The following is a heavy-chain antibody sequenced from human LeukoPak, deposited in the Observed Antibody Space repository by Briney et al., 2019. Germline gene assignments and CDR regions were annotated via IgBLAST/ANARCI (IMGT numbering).Heavy chain of an antibody. Sequence: SETLSLTCDVYGGSLSDSYWTWIRQSPGKGLEWVGEIDTRGITNYSPSLKSRLTISIDTSQNRFTLKLKSVTAADTAVYFCATYGMATIYFQSRGQGALVTVSS. D-gene: IGHD5-24*01. J-gene: IGHJ4*02. CDR1: GGSLSDSY. V-gene: IGHV4-34*01. CDR3: ATYGMATIYFQS. CDR2: IDTRGIT.